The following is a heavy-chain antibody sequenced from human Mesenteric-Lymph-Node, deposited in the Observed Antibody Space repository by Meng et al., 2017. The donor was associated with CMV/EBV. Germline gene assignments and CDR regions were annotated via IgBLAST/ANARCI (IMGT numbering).Heavy chain of an antibody. CDR1: GGTFSSHA. CDR3: ARVVPAANYYYYGMDV. CDR2: VIPIFGTP. V-gene: IGHV1-69*05. Sequence: SVKVSCKASGGTFSSHAINWVRQAPGQGLEWMGGVIPIFGTPDYAQQFQGRLTITTDEPTSTAYMELSSLRSEDTAVYYCARVVPAANYYYYGMDVWGQGTTVTVSS. J-gene: IGHJ6*02. D-gene: IGHD2-2*01.